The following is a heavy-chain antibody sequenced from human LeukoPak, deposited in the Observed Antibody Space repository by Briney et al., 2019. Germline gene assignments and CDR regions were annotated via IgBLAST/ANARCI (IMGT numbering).Heavy chain of an antibody. CDR1: GYTFTSYY. V-gene: IGHV1-46*01. D-gene: IGHD3-3*01. Sequence: ASVKVSCKASGYTFTSYYMHWVRQAPGQGLEWMGIINSSGGSTSYAQKFQGRVTMTRDTSTSTVYMELSSLRSEDTAVYYCARDTLSANYYDFWSGYYTKYNWFDPWGQGTLVTVSS. CDR2: INSSGGST. J-gene: IGHJ5*02. CDR3: ARDTLSANYYDFWSGYYTKYNWFDP.